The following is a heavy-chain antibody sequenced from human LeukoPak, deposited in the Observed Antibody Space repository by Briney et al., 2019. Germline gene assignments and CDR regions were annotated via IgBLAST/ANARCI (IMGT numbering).Heavy chain of an antibody. CDR2: TYYRSKWYN. CDR1: GDSVSSNSAA. J-gene: IGHJ4*02. Sequence: SSQTLSLTCAISGDSVSSNSAAWNWIRQSPSRGLEWLGRTYYRSKWYNDYVVSMRSRVSINPDTSKNQFSLQLDSVTPEDTAVYYCARGYSSGIDYWGQGTLVTVSS. D-gene: IGHD6-19*01. V-gene: IGHV6-1*01. CDR3: ARGYSSGIDY.